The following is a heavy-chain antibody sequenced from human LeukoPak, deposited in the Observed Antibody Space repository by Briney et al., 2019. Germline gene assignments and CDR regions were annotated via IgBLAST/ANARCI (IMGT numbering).Heavy chain of an antibody. CDR1: GFTFSSYG. Sequence: GGSLRLSCAASGFTFSSYGMHWVRQAPGKGLEWVAVISYDGSNKYYADSVEGRFTISRDNSKNTLYLQMNSLRAEDTAVYYCANDRDWLFDYWGQGTLVTVSS. V-gene: IGHV3-30*18. D-gene: IGHD2-21*01. CDR3: ANDRDWLFDY. CDR2: ISYDGSNK. J-gene: IGHJ4*02.